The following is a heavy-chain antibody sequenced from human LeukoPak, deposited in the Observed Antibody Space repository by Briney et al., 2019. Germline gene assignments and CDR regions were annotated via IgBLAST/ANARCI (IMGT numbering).Heavy chain of an antibody. CDR1: GGSISSYY. D-gene: IGHD2-15*01. J-gene: IGHJ4*02. CDR3: ARSGDRYCSGGSCYSFFDY. V-gene: IGHV4-59*01. CDR2: IYYSGST. Sequence: SETLSLTCTVSGGSISSYYWSWIRQPPGKGLGWIGYIYYSGSTNYNPSLKSRVTISVDTSKNQFSLKLSSVTAADTAVYYCARSGDRYCSGGSCYSFFDYWGQGTLVTVSS.